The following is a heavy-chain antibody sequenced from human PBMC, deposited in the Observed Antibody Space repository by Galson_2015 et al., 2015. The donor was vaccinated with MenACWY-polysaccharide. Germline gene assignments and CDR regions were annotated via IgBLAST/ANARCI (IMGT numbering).Heavy chain of an antibody. CDR1: GFTFSDYY. Sequence: SLRLSCAVSGFTFSDYYMSWIRQVPGKGLEWASYISSSGTTIYYADSVKGRFTISRDNARKSLYLQMNSLRVEDTAVYYCAGLVDRAIEYWGQGIPVTVSS. D-gene: IGHD5-18*01. CDR2: ISSSGTTI. J-gene: IGHJ4*02. CDR3: AGLVDRAIEY. V-gene: IGHV3-11*01.